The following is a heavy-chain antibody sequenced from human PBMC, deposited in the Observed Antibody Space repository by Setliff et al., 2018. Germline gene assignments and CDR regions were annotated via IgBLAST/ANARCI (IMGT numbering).Heavy chain of an antibody. Sequence: SETLSLTCSVSGGSISSSSYYWGWIRQPPGKGLEWIGSMYYSVSTYYNPSLKSRATISADTSKRQVSLNLNSVTAADTAVYYCMRQGAQMPSLSHLYGVDIWGQGTMVTVSS. CDR2: MYYSVST. CDR3: MRQGAQMPSLSHLYGVDI. CDR1: GGSISSSSYY. V-gene: IGHV4-39*01. J-gene: IGHJ6*02. D-gene: IGHD2-2*01.